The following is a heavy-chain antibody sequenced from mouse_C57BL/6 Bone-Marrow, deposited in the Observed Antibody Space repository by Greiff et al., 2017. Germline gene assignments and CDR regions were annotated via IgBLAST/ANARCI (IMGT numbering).Heavy chain of an antibody. Sequence: QVQLQQPGAELVRPGTSVKLSCKASGYTFTSYWMHWVKLRPGQGLEWIGVIDPSDSYTNYNQKFKGKATLTVDTSSSTAYMQLSSLTSEDSAVYYCARGQLRYYFDYWGQGTTLTVSS. CDR1: GYTFTSYW. CDR3: ARGQLRYYFDY. J-gene: IGHJ2*01. D-gene: IGHD3-2*02. CDR2: IDPSDSYT. V-gene: IGHV1-59*01.